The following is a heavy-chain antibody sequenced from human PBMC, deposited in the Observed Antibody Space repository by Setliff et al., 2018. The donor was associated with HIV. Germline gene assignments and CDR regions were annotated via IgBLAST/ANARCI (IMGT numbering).Heavy chain of an antibody. CDR2: INSDGRST. V-gene: IGHV3-74*01. D-gene: IGHD3-10*01. Sequence: AGGSLRLSCATSGFTFSSYWMHWVRQAPGKGLQWIARINSDGRSTDYAESVKGRFTISKDTARNTLYLQMNTVTAEDTAVYYCTNDEVGFPRITFIKVIIRVWGKGTTVTVSS. CDR3: TNDEVGFPRITFIKVIIRV. J-gene: IGHJ6*04. CDR1: GFTFSSYW.